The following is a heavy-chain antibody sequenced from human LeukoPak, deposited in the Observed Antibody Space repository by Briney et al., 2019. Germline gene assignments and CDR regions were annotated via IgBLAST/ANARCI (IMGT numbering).Heavy chain of an antibody. V-gene: IGHV3-23*01. CDR2: ISGSGGST. D-gene: IGHD3-9*01. J-gene: IGHJ4*02. Sequence: PGRSLRLSCAASGFTFSSYAMHWVRQAPGKGLEWVSAISGSGGSTYYADSAKGRFTISRDNSKNTLYLQMNSLRAEDTAVYYCAKVGDILRYFDWLLFFDYWGQGTLVTVSS. CDR1: GFTFSSYA. CDR3: AKVGDILRYFDWLLFFDY.